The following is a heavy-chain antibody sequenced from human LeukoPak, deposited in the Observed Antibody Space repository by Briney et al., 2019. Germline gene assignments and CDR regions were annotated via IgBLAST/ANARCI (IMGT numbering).Heavy chain of an antibody. CDR3: ARDGRSYWDLSKVGYFDC. CDR1: GFTFTSKS. Sequence: PGGSLRLSCAASGFTFTSKSMHWVRQAPGKGLEWVSSISNTGNYIYHADSVKGRFTISRDNAKNLLFLEMNSLRAEDTAVYYCARDGRSYWDLSKVGYFDCWGQGSLVTVSS. J-gene: IGHJ4*02. CDR2: ISNTGNYI. V-gene: IGHV3-21*01. D-gene: IGHD2-15*01.